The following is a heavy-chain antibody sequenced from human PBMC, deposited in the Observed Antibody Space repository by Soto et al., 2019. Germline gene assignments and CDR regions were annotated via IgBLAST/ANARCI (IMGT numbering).Heavy chain of an antibody. V-gene: IGHV3-30*18. CDR1: GFTFSSYG. D-gene: IGHD3-3*01. Sequence: QVQLVESGGGVVQPGRSLRLSCAASGFTFSSYGMHWVRQAPGKGLEWVAVISYDGSNKYYADSVKGRFTISRDNSKNTLYLQMNSLRAEDTAVYYCAKDRRPIFGVVEGMDVWGKGTTVTVSS. CDR2: ISYDGSNK. J-gene: IGHJ6*03. CDR3: AKDRRPIFGVVEGMDV.